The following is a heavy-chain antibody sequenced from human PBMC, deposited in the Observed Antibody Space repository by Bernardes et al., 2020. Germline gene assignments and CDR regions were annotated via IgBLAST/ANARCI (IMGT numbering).Heavy chain of an antibody. J-gene: IGHJ5*02. CDR1: GYNFMTAD. V-gene: IGHV1-18*01. Sequence: ASVKVSCKASGYNFMTADMSWVRQAPGQGLEWMGRIRAYSGNADYALKFQGRITMTTDTSATTAYMELRSLRSEDTAVYYCARGGSLNWLDPWGQGTLVTVSS. CDR3: ARGGSLNWLDP. CDR2: IRAYSGNA. D-gene: IGHD3-16*01.